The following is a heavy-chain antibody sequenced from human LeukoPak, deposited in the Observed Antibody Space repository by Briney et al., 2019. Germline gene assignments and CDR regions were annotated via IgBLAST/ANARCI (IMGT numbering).Heavy chain of an antibody. CDR2: IYPGDSDT. V-gene: IGHV5-51*01. CDR1: GYSFTSYW. D-gene: IGHD4-17*01. Sequence: GESLKISCKGSGYSFTSYWIGWVRQMPGKGLEWMGIIYPGDSDTRYSPSFQGQVTILADKSISTAYLQWSSLKASDTAMYYCARTPNLYGDYGRFDYWGQGTLVTVSS. CDR3: ARTPNLYGDYGRFDY. J-gene: IGHJ4*02.